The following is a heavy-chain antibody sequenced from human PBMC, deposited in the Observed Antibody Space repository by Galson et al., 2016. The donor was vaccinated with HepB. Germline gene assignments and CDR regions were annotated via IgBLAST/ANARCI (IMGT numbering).Heavy chain of an antibody. V-gene: IGHV3-66*02. CDR2: IYSDGSA. D-gene: IGHD3-16*02. CDR3: AREKGYLTNWFFEL. J-gene: IGHJ2*01. Sequence: SLRLSCAASGFVVSTKYMSWVRQAPGKGLEWVSVIYSDGSAYYADSVKGRFTISRDISKNMVDLQMNNLRAEDTAVYYCAREKGYLTNWFFELWGRGTLVTVSS. CDR1: GFVVSTKY.